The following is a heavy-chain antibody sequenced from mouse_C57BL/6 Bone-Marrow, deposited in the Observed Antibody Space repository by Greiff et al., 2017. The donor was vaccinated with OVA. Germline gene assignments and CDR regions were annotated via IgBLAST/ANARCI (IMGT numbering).Heavy chain of an antibody. CDR1: GFTFSSYG. CDR2: ISSGGSYT. CDR3: ARRRSAWFAY. V-gene: IGHV5-6*01. J-gene: IGHJ3*01. Sequence: EVHLVESGGDLVKPGGSLKLSCAASGFTFSSYGMSWVRQTPDKRLEWVATISSGGSYTYYPDSVKGRFTISRDNAKNTLYLQMSSLKSEDTAMYYCARRRSAWFAYWGQGTLVTVSA.